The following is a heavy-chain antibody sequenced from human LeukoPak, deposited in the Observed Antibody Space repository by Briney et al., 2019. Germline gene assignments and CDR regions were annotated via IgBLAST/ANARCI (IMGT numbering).Heavy chain of an antibody. CDR2: ISSSSSYI. J-gene: IGHJ1*01. Sequence: GGSLRLSCAASGFTFSTYNMNWVRQAPGKGLEWVSSISSSSSYIYYADSVKGRFTISRDNARNSLYLQMNSLRAEDTAVYYCAEGTVTKYFQHWGQGTLVTVSS. CDR3: AEGTVTKYFQH. D-gene: IGHD4-17*01. CDR1: GFTFSTYN. V-gene: IGHV3-21*01.